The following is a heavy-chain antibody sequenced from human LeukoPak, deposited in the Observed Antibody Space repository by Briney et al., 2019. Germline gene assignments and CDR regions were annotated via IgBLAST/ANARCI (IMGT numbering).Heavy chain of an antibody. V-gene: IGHV1-69*13. D-gene: IGHD3-10*01. CDR2: IIPIFGTA. J-gene: IGHJ6*02. CDR3: ARRHGSGRVNYYYYYGMDV. Sequence: ASVKVSCKASGGTFSSYAISWVRQAPGQGLEWMGGIIPIFGTANYAQKFQGRLTITADESTSTAYMELSSLRSEDTAVYYCARRHGSGRVNYYYYYGMDVWGQGTTVTVSS. CDR1: GGTFSSYA.